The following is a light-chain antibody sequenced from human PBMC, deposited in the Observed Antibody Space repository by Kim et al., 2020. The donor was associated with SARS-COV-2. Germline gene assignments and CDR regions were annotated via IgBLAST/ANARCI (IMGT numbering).Light chain of an antibody. V-gene: IGLV3-21*04. CDR2: YND. CDR1: SIGSYS. Sequence: SYELAQPPSVSVAPGETARITCGGDSIGSYSVHWYQQRPGQAPVLVIYYNDDRPSGIPKRFSGSKSESTATLTITGVEAGDEADYYCQLWDTRAFWVFGGGTQLTVL. J-gene: IGLJ3*02. CDR3: QLWDTRAFWV.